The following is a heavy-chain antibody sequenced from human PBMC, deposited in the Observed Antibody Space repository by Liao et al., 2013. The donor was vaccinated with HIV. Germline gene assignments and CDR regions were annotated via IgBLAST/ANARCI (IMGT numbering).Heavy chain of an antibody. Sequence: QVQLQESGPGLVKPSETLSLACTVSGVSINTYYWSWIRQPAGKGLEWIGRFYTSESISYNPSFNSRVTMSFDTSKNQFSLKLSSVTAADTAVYYCARARMEFSSSSAFYFMDVWGKGTTVTVSS. D-gene: IGHD6-6*01. CDR3: ARARMEFSSSSAFYFMDV. V-gene: IGHV4-4*07. CDR2: FYTSESI. J-gene: IGHJ6*03. CDR1: GVSINTYY.